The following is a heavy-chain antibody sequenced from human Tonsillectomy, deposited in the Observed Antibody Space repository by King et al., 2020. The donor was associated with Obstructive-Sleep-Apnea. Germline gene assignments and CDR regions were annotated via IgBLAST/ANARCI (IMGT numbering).Heavy chain of an antibody. CDR1: GFTFGDYY. V-gene: IGHV3-11*05. D-gene: IGHD1-26*01. CDR3: ARDRGVGASGYDY. CDR2: ISGSSTYT. Sequence: VQLVGSGGGLVKPGGSLRLSCAASGFTFGDYYMGWIRQAPGKGLEWVSYISGSSTYTDYADSVKGRFTISRDNAKKSLYLQMNRLRVEDTATYYCARDRGVGASGYDYWGQGTLVTVSS. J-gene: IGHJ4*02.